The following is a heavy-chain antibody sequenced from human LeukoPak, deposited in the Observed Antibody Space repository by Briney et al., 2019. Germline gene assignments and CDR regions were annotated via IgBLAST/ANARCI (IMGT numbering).Heavy chain of an antibody. CDR2: IYTSGST. Sequence: SQTLSLTCTVSGGSISSGSYYWGWIRQPAGKGLEWIGRIYTSGSTNYNPSLKSRVTISVDTSKNQFSLKLSSVTAADTAVYYCARLNYYDSSGYSKYYFDYWGQGTLVTVSS. CDR3: ARLNYYDSSGYSKYYFDY. D-gene: IGHD3-22*01. CDR1: GGSISSGSYY. J-gene: IGHJ4*02. V-gene: IGHV4-61*02.